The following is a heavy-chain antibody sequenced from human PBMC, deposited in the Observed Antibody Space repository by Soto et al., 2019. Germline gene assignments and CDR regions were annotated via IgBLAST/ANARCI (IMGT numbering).Heavy chain of an antibody. CDR3: GRDHYGFNSIDQ. V-gene: IGHV3-74*01. Sequence: GGSLRLSCVASGFSLSDHWMHWVRQVPGKGLVHVSRIRTDRGYTNYADFVEGRFTISRDNAKNTLYLQMNSLRAEDTAVYFCGRDHYGFNSIDQWGQGTLVTVSS. CDR1: GFSLSDHW. CDR2: IRTDRGYT. D-gene: IGHD4-17*01. J-gene: IGHJ4*02.